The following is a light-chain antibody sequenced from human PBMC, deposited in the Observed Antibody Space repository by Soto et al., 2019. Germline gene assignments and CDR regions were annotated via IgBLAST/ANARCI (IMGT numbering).Light chain of an antibody. CDR2: KAS. J-gene: IGKJ4*01. V-gene: IGKV1-5*03. CDR3: QQYHSFPLT. CDR1: QSISPW. Sequence: DFPMTQFPSTLSASVGDRVTITCRASQSISPWLAWYQQKPGKAPKLLIYKASSLQSGVPSRFSGSGSGTEFTLTISGLQPDDFATYYCQQYHSFPLTFGGGTKVDIK.